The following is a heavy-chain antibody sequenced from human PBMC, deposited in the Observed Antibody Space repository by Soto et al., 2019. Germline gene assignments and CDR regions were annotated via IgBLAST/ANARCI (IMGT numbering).Heavy chain of an antibody. J-gene: IGHJ6*02. V-gene: IGHV3-30*18. CDR3: AKFGRGPYSSSSSYYYYGMDV. Sequence: GGSLRLSCAASGFTFSSYGMHWVRQAPDKGLEWVAVISYDGSNKYYADSVKGRFTISRDNSKNTLYLQRNSLRAEDTAVYYCAKFGRGPYSSSSSYYYYGMDVWGQGTTVTVSS. CDR2: ISYDGSNK. D-gene: IGHD6-6*01. CDR1: GFTFSSYG.